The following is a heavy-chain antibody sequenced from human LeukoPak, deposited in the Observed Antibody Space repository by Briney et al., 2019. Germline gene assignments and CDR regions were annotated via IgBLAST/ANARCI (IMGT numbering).Heavy chain of an antibody. V-gene: IGHV3-7*01. CDR1: GFTFSTYW. Sequence: GGSLRPSCAASGFTFSTYWMSWVRQAPGKGLEWVANIKQDGSEKYYLDSVKGRFTISRDNAKNSLYLQMNSLRAEDTAVYFCTRAAAAGIDYWGQGTLVTVSS. J-gene: IGHJ4*02. D-gene: IGHD6-13*01. CDR2: IKQDGSEK. CDR3: TRAAAAGIDY.